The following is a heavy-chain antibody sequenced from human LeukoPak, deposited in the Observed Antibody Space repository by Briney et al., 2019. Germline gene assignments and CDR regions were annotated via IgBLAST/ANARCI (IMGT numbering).Heavy chain of an antibody. CDR2: ISYDGSNK. V-gene: IGHV3-30*04. CDR1: GFTFSSYA. CDR3: AKDGSYYDSSGYYSNPDY. J-gene: IGHJ4*02. Sequence: PGGSLRLSCAASGFTFSSYAMHWVRQAPGKGLEWVAVISYDGSNKYYADSVKGRFTISRDNSKNTLYLQMNSLRAEDTAVYYCAKDGSYYDSSGYYSNPDYWGQGTLVTVSS. D-gene: IGHD3-22*01.